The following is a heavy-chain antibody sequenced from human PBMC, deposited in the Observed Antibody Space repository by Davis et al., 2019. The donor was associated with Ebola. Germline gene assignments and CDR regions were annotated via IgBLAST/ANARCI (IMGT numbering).Heavy chain of an antibody. CDR2: IYYN. D-gene: IGHD6-19*01. Sequence: PSETLSLTCTVSGGSISSSNYYWGWIRQPPGKGLEWIGSIYYNPSFKSRVTISVDTSKNQFSLKLSSVTAADTAVYYCAKGDLGAVGDWYFDLWGRGTLVTVSS. CDR1: GGSISSSNYY. J-gene: IGHJ2*01. V-gene: IGHV4-39*01. CDR3: AKGDLGAVGDWYFDL.